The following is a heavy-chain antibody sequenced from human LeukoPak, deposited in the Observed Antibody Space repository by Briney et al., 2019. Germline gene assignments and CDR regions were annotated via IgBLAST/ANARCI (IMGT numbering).Heavy chain of an antibody. Sequence: SETLSLTCTVSGGSISTYYWSWIRQPPGKGLEWIAYVYSSGHTNYNPSLKGRVTISVDTSKNQFSLKVNSVTAADTAVYYCASRGPNDLDYWGQGTLVTVSS. J-gene: IGHJ4*02. CDR2: VYSSGHT. CDR3: ASRGPNDLDY. CDR1: GGSISTYY. V-gene: IGHV4-59*08. D-gene: IGHD3-10*01.